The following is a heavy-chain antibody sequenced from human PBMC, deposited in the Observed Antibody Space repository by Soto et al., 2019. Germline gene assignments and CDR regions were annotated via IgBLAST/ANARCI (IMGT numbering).Heavy chain of an antibody. CDR2: IYYSGST. D-gene: IGHD5-12*01. V-gene: IGHV4-30-4*01. CDR1: CGSISSGDYY. J-gene: IGHJ3*02. CDR3: AFSGSRDGYNLGGGLAFDI. Sequence: LSLTCTVSCGSISSGDYYWSWIRQPPGKGLEWIGYIYYSGSTYYNPSLKSRVTISVDTSKNQFSLKLSSVTAADTAVYYCAFSGSRDGYNLGGGLAFDIWGQGTMVTVSS.